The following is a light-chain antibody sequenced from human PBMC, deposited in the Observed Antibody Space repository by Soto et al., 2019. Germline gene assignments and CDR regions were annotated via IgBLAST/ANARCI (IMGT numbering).Light chain of an antibody. J-gene: IGKJ1*01. Sequence: DIVMTQSPDSLALSLGETATITCRSSQSVLSGYKSRHSLGWYQQKPGQPPRLLIYWASVRASGVPDRFSGSGSVTDFTLTISNLQAEDVAVYYCQQFYSSPRTFGQGTKVEIK. CDR3: QQFYSSPRT. CDR1: QSVLSGYKSRHS. CDR2: WAS. V-gene: IGKV4-1*01.